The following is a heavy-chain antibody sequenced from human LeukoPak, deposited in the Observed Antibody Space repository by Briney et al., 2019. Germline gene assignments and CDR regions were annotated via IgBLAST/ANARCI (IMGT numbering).Heavy chain of an antibody. V-gene: IGHV4-59*08. D-gene: IGHD5-12*01. CDR2: VHYSGSP. Sequence: SETLSLTCTVSGGSISSYSWSWVRQPPGMGLEWIGYVHYSGSPNYNPSLKSRVTMSVDTSKNQFSLELSSVTAADTAVYYCARGGYDRHIDYWGQGTLVTVSS. J-gene: IGHJ4*02. CDR3: ARGGYDRHIDY. CDR1: GGSISSYS.